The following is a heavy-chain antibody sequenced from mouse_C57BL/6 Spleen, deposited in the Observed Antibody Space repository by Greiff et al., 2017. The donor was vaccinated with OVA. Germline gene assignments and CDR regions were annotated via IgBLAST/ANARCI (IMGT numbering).Heavy chain of an antibody. CDR1: GYSITSCYD. J-gene: IGHJ1*03. CDR2: ISYSGST. D-gene: IGHD2-2*01. V-gene: IGHV3-1*01. CDR3: AGEGYGYDDWYIDV. Sequence: DVKLQQSGPGMVNPPQSLSLPCTAPGYSITSCYDWHWTRHFPGNKLEWKGYISYSGSTNYNPSLKSRISITHDTSKNHFFLKLNSVTTEDTATYYCAGEGYGYDDWYIDVWGTGTTVTVSS.